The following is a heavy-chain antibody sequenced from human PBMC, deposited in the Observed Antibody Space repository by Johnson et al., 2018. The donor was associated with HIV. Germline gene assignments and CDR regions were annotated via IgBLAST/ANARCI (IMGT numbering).Heavy chain of an antibody. CDR1: GFAFSSYA. CDR3: ATLWFGEVSVYDAFDG. CDR2: ISYDGRDA. V-gene: IGHV3-30*04. J-gene: IGHJ3*01. D-gene: IGHD3-10*01. Sequence: QMLLVESGGGVVQPGTSLRLSCTASGFAFSSYALHWVRQAPGKGLEWVAVISYDGRDAYYADSVKGRFTSSRDNSKNTLYLQMNSLRPEDSSVYYCATLWFGEVSVYDAFDGWGQGTMVTVSS.